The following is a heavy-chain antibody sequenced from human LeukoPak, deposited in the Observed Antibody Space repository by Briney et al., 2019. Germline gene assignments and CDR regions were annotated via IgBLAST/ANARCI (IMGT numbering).Heavy chain of an antibody. CDR3: ARGPGVLFFDY. V-gene: IGHV3-53*01. D-gene: IGHD3-16*01. CDR2: IYSGGDT. Sequence: GGSLRLSCAASGFTVSSNYMSWVRQAPGKGLEWVSVIYSGGDTYYADSVKGRFTISRDISKNTLYLQMNSLRAEDTAVYYCARGPGVLFFDYWGQGILVTVSS. CDR1: GFTVSSNY. J-gene: IGHJ4*02.